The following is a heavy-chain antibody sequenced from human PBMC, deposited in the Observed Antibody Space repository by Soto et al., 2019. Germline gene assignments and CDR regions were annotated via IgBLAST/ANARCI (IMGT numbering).Heavy chain of an antibody. D-gene: IGHD1-26*01. CDR1: GFTFSSYA. J-gene: IGHJ6*02. Sequence: GGSLRLSCAASGFTFSSYAMRWVRQAPGKGLEWVSAISGSGSSTYYADSVKGRFTISRDNSKNTLYLQMNSLRAEDTAVYYCAKDQEWEAHYYYYGMDVWGQGTTVTVS. CDR2: ISGSGSST. V-gene: IGHV3-23*01. CDR3: AKDQEWEAHYYYYGMDV.